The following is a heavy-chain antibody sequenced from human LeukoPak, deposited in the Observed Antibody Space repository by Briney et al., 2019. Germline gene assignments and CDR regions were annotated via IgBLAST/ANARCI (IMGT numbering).Heavy chain of an antibody. J-gene: IGHJ4*02. Sequence: SETLSLTCAVYGGSFSGYYWSWIRQPPGKGLEWIGEINHSGSTNYNPSLKSRVTISVDTSKNQFSLKLSSVTAADTAVYYCARGRGAPRITMVRGAALDYWGQGTLITVSS. V-gene: IGHV4-34*01. CDR1: GGSFSGYY. CDR2: INHSGST. D-gene: IGHD3-10*01. CDR3: ARGRGAPRITMVRGAALDY.